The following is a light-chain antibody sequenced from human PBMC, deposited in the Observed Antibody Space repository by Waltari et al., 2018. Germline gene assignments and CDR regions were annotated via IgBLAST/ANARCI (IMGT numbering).Light chain of an antibody. CDR3: QQYYSTCQ. CDR1: QSVLHSSNNKNY. Sequence: DIVMTQSPDSLAVSLGERATINCKSSQSVLHSSNNKNYLAWYQQKPGQPPKLLIYWASTRDSGVADRFSGSGSGTEFTLTISSLQAEDVAVYYCQQYYSTCQFGQGTKVEIK. J-gene: IGKJ1*01. V-gene: IGKV4-1*01. CDR2: WAS.